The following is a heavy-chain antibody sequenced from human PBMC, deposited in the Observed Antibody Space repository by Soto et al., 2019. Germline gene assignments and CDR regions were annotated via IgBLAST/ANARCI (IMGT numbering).Heavy chain of an antibody. V-gene: IGHV4-4*02. CDR1: SGSISSAHW. CDR3: ATNSYYSLGV. Sequence: QVQLQESGPGLVKPSGTLSLTCAVSSGSISSAHWWNWVRQPPGKGLEWIGEIYHSGSTNYNPSLXXRGTVSVDKSMNQFSLKLTSVTAADPAVYYCATNSYYSLGVWGQGTTVTVSS. CDR2: IYHSGST. J-gene: IGHJ6*02.